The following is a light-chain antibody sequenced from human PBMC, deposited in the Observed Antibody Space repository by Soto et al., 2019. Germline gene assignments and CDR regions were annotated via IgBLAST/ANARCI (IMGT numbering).Light chain of an antibody. CDR1: SNDVGGYNY. J-gene: IGLJ2*01. V-gene: IGLV2-14*01. Sequence: QSVLTQPASVSGSPGQSITISCTGTSNDVGGYNYVSWYQQHPGKAPKLMIYEVTNRPSGVSNRFSGSKSGNTASLTIAGLKAEDEADYYCSSYTSSSTLDVVFVGGTQLTVL. CDR2: EVT. CDR3: SSYTSSSTLDVV.